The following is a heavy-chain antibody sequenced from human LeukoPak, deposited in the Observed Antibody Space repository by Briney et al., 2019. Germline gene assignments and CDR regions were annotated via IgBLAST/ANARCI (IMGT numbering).Heavy chain of an antibody. CDR3: AKGVAAAGIFDY. Sequence: GGSLRLSCAASGFTFSSYAMSWVRQAPGKGLEWVSAISGSGGSTYYADSVKGRFTISRDNSKNTLYLRMNSLRAEDTAVYYCAKGVAAAGIFDYWGQGTLVTVSS. V-gene: IGHV3-23*01. D-gene: IGHD6-13*01. CDR2: ISGSGGST. J-gene: IGHJ4*02. CDR1: GFTFSSYA.